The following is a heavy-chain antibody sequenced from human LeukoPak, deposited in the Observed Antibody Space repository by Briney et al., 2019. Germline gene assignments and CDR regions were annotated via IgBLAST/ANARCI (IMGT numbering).Heavy chain of an antibody. J-gene: IGHJ5*02. CDR3: AKDGLSFVDTAMVPFDP. D-gene: IGHD5-18*01. V-gene: IGHV3-23*01. CDR2: ISGSGGST. CDR1: GFTFSSYA. Sequence: PGGSLRLSCAVSGFTFSSYAMSWVRQAPGRGLEWVSAISGSGGSTYYADSVKGRFTISRDNSKNTLYLQMNSLRAEDTAVYYCAKDGLSFVDTAMVPFDPWSQGTLVTVSS.